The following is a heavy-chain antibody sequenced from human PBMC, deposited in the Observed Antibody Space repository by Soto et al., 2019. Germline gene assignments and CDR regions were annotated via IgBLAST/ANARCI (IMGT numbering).Heavy chain of an antibody. V-gene: IGHV4-34*01. CDR2: INHSGST. CDR1: GGSFSGYY. CDR3: ARGSLLYFDWFISNWFDP. Sequence: QVQLQQWGAGLLKPSETLSLTCAVYGGSFSGYYWSWIRQPPGKGLEWIGEINHSGSTNYNPSLKSRVTISVDTSKNQFSLKLSSVTAADTAVYYCARGSLLYFDWFISNWFDPWGQGTLVTVSS. J-gene: IGHJ5*02. D-gene: IGHD3-9*01.